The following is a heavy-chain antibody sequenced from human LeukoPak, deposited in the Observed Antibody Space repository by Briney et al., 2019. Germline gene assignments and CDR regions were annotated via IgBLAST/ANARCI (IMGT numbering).Heavy chain of an antibody. Sequence: GGSLRLSCAASGFTFSSYWMHWVRQAPGKGLLWVSRINTDGSTTDYAGSVKGRFTISRDNAKNTLYLQMNSLRAEDTAVYYCARDGNWRFDYWGQGTLVTVSS. J-gene: IGHJ4*02. CDR2: INTDGSTT. CDR3: ARDGNWRFDY. CDR1: GFTFSSYW. D-gene: IGHD4-23*01. V-gene: IGHV3-74*01.